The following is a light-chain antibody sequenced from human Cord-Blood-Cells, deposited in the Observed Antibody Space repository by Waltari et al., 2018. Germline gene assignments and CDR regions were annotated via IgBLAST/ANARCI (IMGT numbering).Light chain of an antibody. CDR1: SSNIGAGYD. V-gene: IGLV1-40*01. J-gene: IGLJ3*02. CDR2: GNS. CDR3: QSYDSSLSGSV. Sequence: QSVLTQPPSVSGAPGQRVTISCTGSSSNIGAGYDVHWYQQLPGTAPKLLIYGNSNRPSGGPDRFPCSKSGTPASLGITGLQAEDEADYYCQSYDSSLSGSVFGGGTKLTVL.